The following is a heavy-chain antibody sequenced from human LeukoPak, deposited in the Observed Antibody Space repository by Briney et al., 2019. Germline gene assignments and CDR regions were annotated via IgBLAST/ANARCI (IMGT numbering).Heavy chain of an antibody. Sequence: GGSLRLSCAASGFTFSDYSINWVRQAPGKGLEWVSVIHSGGSTHYGDSVKGRFTISRDNSNNTLYLQMNSLGAEDTAVYYCARLRDYYYYMDVWGKGTMVTVSS. V-gene: IGHV3-53*01. CDR2: IHSGGST. CDR3: ARLRDYYYYMDV. J-gene: IGHJ6*03. D-gene: IGHD5-12*01. CDR1: GFTFSDYS.